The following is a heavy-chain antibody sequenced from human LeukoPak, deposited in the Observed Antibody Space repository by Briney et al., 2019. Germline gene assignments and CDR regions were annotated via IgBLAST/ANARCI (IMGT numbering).Heavy chain of an antibody. V-gene: IGHV3-7*01. D-gene: IGHD2-2*01. Sequence: GGSLRLSCAASGLTFSSYWMSWVRQPPGKGLEWVANIKQDGSETDYVDSVKGRFTMSRDNAKNSLYLQMNSLRAEDTAVYYCARGTRTLRYWGQGTLVTVSA. CDR1: GLTFSSYW. CDR3: ARGTRTLRY. CDR2: IKQDGSET. J-gene: IGHJ4*02.